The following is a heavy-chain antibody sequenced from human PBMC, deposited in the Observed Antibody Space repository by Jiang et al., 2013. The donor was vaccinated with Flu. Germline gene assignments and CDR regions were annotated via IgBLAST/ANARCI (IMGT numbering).Heavy chain of an antibody. CDR1: GNSFTSNW. CDR2: IDPADSYT. V-gene: IGHV5-10-1*01. J-gene: IGHJ4*02. CDR3: ARLTMVRGVTRTTGHLFFDY. D-gene: IGHD3-10*01. Sequence: KKPGESLRISCVDSGNSFTSNWISWVRQLPGKGLEWVGRIDPADSYTTYNPSVEGHVTISVDKTVSTAYLQWSSLKASDTAMYYCARLTMVRGVTRTTGHLFFDYWGQGTLVTVSS.